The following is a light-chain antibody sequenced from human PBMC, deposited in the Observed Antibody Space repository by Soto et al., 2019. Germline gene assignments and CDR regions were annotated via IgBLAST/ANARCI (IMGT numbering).Light chain of an antibody. J-gene: IGLJ3*02. CDR3: CSYPGSHTWV. CDR1: NRDIGNYKY. V-gene: IGLV2-11*01. CDR2: DVT. Sequence: QSALTQPRSVSGSPGQSVTISCTGTNRDIGNYKYVSWYQQHPGKAPKVMIYDVTKRPSGVPDRFTGSTSGNTASLTISGLQAEDESDYYGCSYPGSHTWVFGGGTKLTVL.